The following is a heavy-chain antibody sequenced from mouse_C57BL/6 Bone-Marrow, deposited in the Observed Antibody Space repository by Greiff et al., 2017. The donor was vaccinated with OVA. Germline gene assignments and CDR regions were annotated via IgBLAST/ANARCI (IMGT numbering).Heavy chain of an antibody. D-gene: IGHD3-2*02. CDR3: ARDSSGYNHY. CDR2: IDPSDSYT. J-gene: IGHJ2*01. Sequence: QVQLQQPGAELVKPGASVKLSCKASGYTFTSYWMQWVKQRPGQGLEWIGEIDPSDSYTNYNQKFKGKATLTVDPSSSTAYMQLSSLTSEDSAVYYCARDSSGYNHYWGQGTTLTVSS. V-gene: IGHV1-50*01. CDR1: GYTFTSYW.